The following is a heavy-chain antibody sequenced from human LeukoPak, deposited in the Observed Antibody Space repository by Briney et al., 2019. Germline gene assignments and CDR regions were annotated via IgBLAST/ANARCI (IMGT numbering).Heavy chain of an antibody. J-gene: IGHJ4*02. CDR2: VYHSGST. CDR3: ARVRMVRGVNHFDY. CDR1: GGSISSSDW. V-gene: IGHV4-4*02. Sequence: ASETLSLTCAVSGGSISSSDWWSWVRQPPGKGLEWIGEVYHSGSTKHNPSLMSRVTMSVDKSKNQFSLRLSSVTAADTAVYYCARVRMVRGVNHFDYWGQGTLVTVSS. D-gene: IGHD3-10*01.